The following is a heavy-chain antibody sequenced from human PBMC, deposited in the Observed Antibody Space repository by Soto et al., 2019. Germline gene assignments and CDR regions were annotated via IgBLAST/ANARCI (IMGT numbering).Heavy chain of an antibody. Sequence: QVQLVESGGGVVQPGRSLRLSCAASGFTFSSYAMHWVRQAPGKGLEWVAVISYDGSNKYYADSVKGRFTISRDNSKKPLYLQINSLRAEDTAVYYCARDQSPRVSWNDYWGQGTLVTVSS. V-gene: IGHV3-30-3*01. CDR3: ARDQSPRVSWNDY. CDR1: GFTFSSYA. CDR2: ISYDGSNK. D-gene: IGHD1-1*01. J-gene: IGHJ4*02.